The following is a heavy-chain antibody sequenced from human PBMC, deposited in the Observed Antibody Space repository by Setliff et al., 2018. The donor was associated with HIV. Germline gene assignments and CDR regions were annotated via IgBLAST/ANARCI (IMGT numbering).Heavy chain of an antibody. Sequence: PSETLSLTCTVSGASIYNSPYYWGWIRQPPGKGLEWVGSIYYGGTTHYNPSLKSRVSISVDTSKNHFSLKLTSVTAADTAVYYCGRHTGVEGSWFPGDYWGQGTLVTVSS. CDR1: GASIYNSPYY. J-gene: IGHJ4*02. V-gene: IGHV4-39*07. CDR2: IYYGGTT. D-gene: IGHD1-26*01. CDR3: GRHTGVEGSWFPGDY.